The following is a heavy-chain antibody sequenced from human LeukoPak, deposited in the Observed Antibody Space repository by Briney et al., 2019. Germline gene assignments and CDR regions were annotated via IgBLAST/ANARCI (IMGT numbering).Heavy chain of an antibody. CDR1: GFTFSSYS. Sequence: GGSLRLSCAASGFTFSSYSMNWVRQAPGKGLEWVSSISSSSSYIYYAGSVKGRFTISRDNAKNSLYLQMNSLRAEDTAVYYCARVRDILTGYYHYYYYYYGMDVWGQGTTVTVSS. D-gene: IGHD3-9*01. CDR3: ARVRDILTGYYHYYYYYYGMDV. V-gene: IGHV3-21*01. CDR2: ISSSSSYI. J-gene: IGHJ6*02.